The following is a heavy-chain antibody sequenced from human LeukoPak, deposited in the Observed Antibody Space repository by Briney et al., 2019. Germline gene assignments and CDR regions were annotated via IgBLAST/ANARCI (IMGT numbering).Heavy chain of an antibody. V-gene: IGHV4-59*01. D-gene: IGHD2-2*01. CDR2: IFSNGST. J-gene: IGHJ6*02. CDR1: GGSITRYY. Sequence: PSETLCLTCALSGGSITRYYWTWIRQPPGEGLECTGYIFSNGSTNYNPSPKSRVATSLDTSKRQFSLRLTSVTAADTAVYYCARDGCSSTSCYSDYYYGMDVWGQGTTVTVSS. CDR3: ARDGCSSTSCYSDYYYGMDV.